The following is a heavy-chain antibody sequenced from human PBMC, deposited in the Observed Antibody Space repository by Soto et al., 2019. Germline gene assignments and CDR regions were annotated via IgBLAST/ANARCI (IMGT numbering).Heavy chain of an antibody. CDR1: GFTFSSYW. J-gene: IGHJ6*03. CDR2: IKQDGSEK. D-gene: IGHD6-13*01. Sequence: GGSLRLCCAASGFTFSSYWMSWVRQAPGKGLEWVANIKQDGSEKYYVDSVKGRFTISRDNAKNSLYLQMNSLRAEDTAVYYCARDRVSIAAFGTVRPYYYYLIDFWGKGSSDTGSS. CDR3: ARDRVSIAAFGTVRPYYYYLIDF. V-gene: IGHV3-7*01.